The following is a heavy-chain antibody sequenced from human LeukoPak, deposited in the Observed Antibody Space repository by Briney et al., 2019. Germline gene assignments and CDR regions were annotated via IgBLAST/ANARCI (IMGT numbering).Heavy chain of an antibody. CDR2: IWYDGSNK. D-gene: IGHD6-19*01. CDR3: AKGDNGWYIMDV. Sequence: PGGSLRLSCAASGFSFSSYSMNWVRQAPGKGLEWVAVIWYDGSNKYYADSVQGRFTISRDNSKNTLDLQMNSLRAEDAAVYYCAKGDNGWYIMDVWGQGTTVTVSS. J-gene: IGHJ6*02. CDR1: GFSFSSYS. V-gene: IGHV3-33*06.